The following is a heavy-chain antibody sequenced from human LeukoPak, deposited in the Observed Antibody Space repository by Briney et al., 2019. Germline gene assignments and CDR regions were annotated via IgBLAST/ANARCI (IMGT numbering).Heavy chain of an antibody. CDR1: GFTFNIYA. J-gene: IGHJ4*02. D-gene: IGHD1-26*01. V-gene: IGHV3-30*04. CDR3: ANGRVFDY. Sequence: GGSLRLSCVTSGFTFNIYAMHWVRHAPGKGLEWVALLAYDGTNQYYADSVKGRFTISRDNSKNTLYLQMNSLRAEDTAVYYCANGRVFDYWGQGTLVTVSS. CDR2: LAYDGTNQ.